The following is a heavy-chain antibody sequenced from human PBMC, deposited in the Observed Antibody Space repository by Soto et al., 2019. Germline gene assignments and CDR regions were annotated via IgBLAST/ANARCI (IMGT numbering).Heavy chain of an antibody. CDR1: GFTFGIYA. J-gene: IGHJ6*02. CDR3: VTDLPGGEDDHYGMDV. D-gene: IGHD2-21*01. Sequence: PEGSLRLSCAASGFTFGIYAMSWVRQAPGKGPEWVSGISGSGGSRYYADSVKGRFTVSRDNSKNTLYLQMNSLRAEDTAIYYCVTDLPGGEDDHYGMDVWGQGTAVTVSS. CDR2: ISGSGGSR. V-gene: IGHV3-23*01.